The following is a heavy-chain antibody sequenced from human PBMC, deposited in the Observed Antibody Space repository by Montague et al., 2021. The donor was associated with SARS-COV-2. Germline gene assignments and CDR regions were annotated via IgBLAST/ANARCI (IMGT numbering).Heavy chain of an antibody. J-gene: IGHJ4*02. CDR1: GGSITDRGYY. CDR2: LYYNGKT. V-gene: IGHV4-39*01. Sequence: SETLSLTCNVSGGSITDRGYYWAWIRQSPGRGLEWLGALYYNGKTYYNPSLKSRIAISADTSRNQFSLNLNSVTAADTAVYICARPVVMGIPGDHWGQGTLVTVSS. D-gene: IGHD3-22*01. CDR3: ARPVVMGIPGDH.